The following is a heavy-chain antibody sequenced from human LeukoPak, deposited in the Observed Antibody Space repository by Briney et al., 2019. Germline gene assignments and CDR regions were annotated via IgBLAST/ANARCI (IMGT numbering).Heavy chain of an antibody. CDR1: GYTFTSYA. J-gene: IGHJ6*03. D-gene: IGHD6-13*01. V-gene: IGHV1-2*02. CDR2: INPNSGGT. CDR3: ARIRSIAAAVNYYYYYMDV. Sequence: ASVKVSCKASGYTFTSYAMNWVRQAPGQGLEWMGWINPNSGGTNYAQKFQGRVTMTRDTSISTAYMELSRLRSDDTAVYYCARIRSIAAAVNYYYYYMDVWGKGTTVTVSS.